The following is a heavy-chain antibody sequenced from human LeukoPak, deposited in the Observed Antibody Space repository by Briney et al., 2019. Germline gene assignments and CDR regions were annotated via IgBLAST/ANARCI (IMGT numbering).Heavy chain of an antibody. CDR1: GFTFSGYS. CDR3: ARAGKNCSSTSCYTRVHYYYMDV. Sequence: GGSLRLSCAASGFTFSGYSMNWVRQAPGKGLEWVSSISSSSSYIYYADSVKGRFTISRDNAKNSLYLQMNSLRAEDTAVYYCARAGKNCSSTSCYTRVHYYYMDVWGKGTTVTVSS. CDR2: ISSSSSYI. D-gene: IGHD2-2*02. J-gene: IGHJ6*03. V-gene: IGHV3-21*01.